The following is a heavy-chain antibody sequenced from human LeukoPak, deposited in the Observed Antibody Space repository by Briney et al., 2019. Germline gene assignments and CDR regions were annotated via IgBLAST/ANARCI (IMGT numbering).Heavy chain of an antibody. J-gene: IGHJ5*02. Sequence: GASVKVSCKASGYSFTGFFIHWVRQAPGQGLEWMGWISPNRGDTNYAQKFKGRVTMTTDTSLNTIYMKLRSLRLDDTAVYFCARGSFLGTSSWFDPWGQGTLVTVSS. D-gene: IGHD2-8*01. CDR2: ISPNRGDT. V-gene: IGHV1-2*02. CDR1: GYSFTGFF. CDR3: ARGSFLGTSSWFDP.